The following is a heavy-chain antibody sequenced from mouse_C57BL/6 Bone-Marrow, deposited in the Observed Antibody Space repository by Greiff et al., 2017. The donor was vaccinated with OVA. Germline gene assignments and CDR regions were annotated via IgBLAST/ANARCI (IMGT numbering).Heavy chain of an antibody. D-gene: IGHD4-1*01. V-gene: IGHV5-6*01. CDR2: ISSGGSYT. J-gene: IGHJ2*01. Sequence: EVKLMESGGDLVKPGGSLKLSCAASGFTFSSYGMSWVRQTPDKRLEWVATISSGGSYTYYPDSVKGRFTISRDNAKNTLYLQMSSLKSEDTAMYYCARHGKLYYFDYWGQGTTLTVSS. CDR3: ARHGKLYYFDY. CDR1: GFTFSSYG.